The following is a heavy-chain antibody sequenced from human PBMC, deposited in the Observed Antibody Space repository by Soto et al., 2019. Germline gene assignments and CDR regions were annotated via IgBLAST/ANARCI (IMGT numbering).Heavy chain of an antibody. V-gene: IGHV4-59*08. D-gene: IGHD6-13*01. CDR3: ARQRYSSSWYLWDY. Sequence: SETLSLTCTVSGGSISSYYWSWIRQPPGKGLEWIGYIYYSGSTNYNPSLKSRVTISVDTSKNQFSLKLSSVTAADTAVYYCARQRYSSSWYLWDYWGQGTLVTVSS. CDR2: IYYSGST. J-gene: IGHJ4*02. CDR1: GGSISSYY.